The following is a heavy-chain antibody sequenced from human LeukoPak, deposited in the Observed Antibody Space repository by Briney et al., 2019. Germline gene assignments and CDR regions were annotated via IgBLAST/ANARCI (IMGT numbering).Heavy chain of an antibody. CDR3: TTDIFYYDSSGYYPYYFDY. V-gene: IGHV3-15*01. J-gene: IGHJ4*02. CDR2: IKSKTDGATT. Sequence: GGSLRLSCAASGFTFSKVWMSWVRQAPGKGPEWVGRIKSKTDGATTEYAAPVKGRFTISRDDSKNTLYLQMNSLKTEDTAVYYCTTDIFYYDSSGYYPYYFDYWGQGTLVTVSS. CDR1: GFTFSKVW. D-gene: IGHD3-22*01.